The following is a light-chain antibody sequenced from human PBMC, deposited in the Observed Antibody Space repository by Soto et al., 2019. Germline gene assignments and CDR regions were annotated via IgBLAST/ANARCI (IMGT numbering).Light chain of an antibody. J-gene: IGLJ1*01. Sequence: QSALTQPASVSGSPGQSITISCTGTSSDVGAYNFVSWYQQHPGKVAKVMIFDVSSGPSGVSDRCSGSKSGNTASLTISGLQAEDEGDYYCSSSTSSSTPVFGSGTKLTVL. V-gene: IGLV2-14*03. CDR3: SSSTSSSTPV. CDR2: DVS. CDR1: SSDVGAYNF.